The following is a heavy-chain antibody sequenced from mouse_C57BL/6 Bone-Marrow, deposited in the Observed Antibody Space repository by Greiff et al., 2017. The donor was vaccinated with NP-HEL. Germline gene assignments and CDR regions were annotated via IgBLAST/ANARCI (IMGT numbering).Heavy chain of an antibody. V-gene: IGHV5-12*01. Sequence: EVNVVESGGGLVQPGGSLKLSCAASGFTFSDYYMYWVRQTPEKRLEWVAYISNGGGSTYYPDTVKGRFTISRDNAKNTLYLQMSRLKSEDTAMYYCARHGTTVSFDYWGQGTTLTVSS. CDR2: ISNGGGST. D-gene: IGHD1-1*01. CDR1: GFTFSDYY. CDR3: ARHGTTVSFDY. J-gene: IGHJ2*01.